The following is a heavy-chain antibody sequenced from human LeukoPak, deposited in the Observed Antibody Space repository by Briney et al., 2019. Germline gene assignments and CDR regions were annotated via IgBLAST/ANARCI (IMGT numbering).Heavy chain of an antibody. V-gene: IGHV4-34*01. CDR3: ARATASGSGRAYDH. CDR2: IHHSGGT. Sequence: PSETLSLTCAVYGESMIGHYWTWIRQPPGKRLELIGEIHHSGGTNSNPSLKNRVTMSIDMSKNQFSLKLNSVTAADTAVYYCARATASGSGRAYDHWAQGNLVPVSS. CDR1: GESMIGHY. J-gene: IGHJ4*02. D-gene: IGHD3-10*01.